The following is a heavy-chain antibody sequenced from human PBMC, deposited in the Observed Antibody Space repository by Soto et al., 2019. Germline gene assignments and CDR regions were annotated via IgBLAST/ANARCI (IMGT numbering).Heavy chain of an antibody. CDR2: IRPYNGDT. J-gene: IGHJ6*03. V-gene: IGHV1-18*01. CDR3: ARRAEDHYFYYMGV. CDR1: GHSFSSYG. D-gene: IGHD1-26*01. Sequence: QAQLVQSGSEVKKPGASVKVSCKASGHSFSSYGIVWVRQAPGQGLEWMGWIRPYNGDTNSAQKFQGRVTLTTDISTSTASMELRSLRYDDTAVYFCARRAEDHYFYYMGVWGKGTTVTVSS.